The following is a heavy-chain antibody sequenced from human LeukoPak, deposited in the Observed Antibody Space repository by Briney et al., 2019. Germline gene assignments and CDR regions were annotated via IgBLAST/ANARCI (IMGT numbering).Heavy chain of an antibody. CDR3: ARGPYSSSWYSYYYYMDV. V-gene: IGHV4-4*07. Sequence: KPSETLSLTCTVSGGSISSYYWSWIRQPAGKGLEWIGRIYTSGSTNYNPSLKSRVTISVDTSKNQFSLKLSSVTAADTAVYYCARGPYSSSWYSYYYYMDVWGKGTTVTISS. D-gene: IGHD6-13*01. CDR1: GGSISSYY. CDR2: IYTSGST. J-gene: IGHJ6*03.